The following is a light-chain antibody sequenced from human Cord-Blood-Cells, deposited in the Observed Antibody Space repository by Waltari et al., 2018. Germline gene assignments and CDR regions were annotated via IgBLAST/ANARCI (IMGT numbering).Light chain of an antibody. J-gene: IGLJ3*02. CDR2: DGS. Sequence: QSALTQPRSVSGSPGQSVTISCTGTSSDVGGYNYVSWYQQHTGKAPKLRIYDGSKRPAGVPDRFSGSKSGNTASLTISGLQAEDEADYYCCSYAGSYTKVFGGGTKLTVL. CDR1: SSDVGGYNY. CDR3: CSYAGSYTKV. V-gene: IGLV2-11*01.